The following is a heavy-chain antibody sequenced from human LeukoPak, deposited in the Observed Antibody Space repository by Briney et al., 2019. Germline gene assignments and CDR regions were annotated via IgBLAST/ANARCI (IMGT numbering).Heavy chain of an antibody. CDR2: ISYDGSNK. CDR1: GFTFSSYA. Sequence: GRSLRLSCAASGFTFSSYAMHWVRQAPGKGLEWVAVISYDGSNKYYADSVRGRFTISRDNSKNTLYLQMSSLRAEDTAVYYCARGGTVRGYSFNYYFDYWGQGTLVTVSS. CDR3: ARGGTVRGYSFNYYFDY. V-gene: IGHV3-30*04. D-gene: IGHD5-18*01. J-gene: IGHJ4*02.